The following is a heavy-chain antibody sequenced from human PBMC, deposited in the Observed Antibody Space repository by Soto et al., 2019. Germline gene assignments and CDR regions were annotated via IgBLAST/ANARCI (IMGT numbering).Heavy chain of an antibody. J-gene: IGHJ4*02. V-gene: IGHV1-69*01. CDR1: GGAFSSYA. D-gene: IGHD2-21*02. Sequence: QVQLVQSGAEVKKPGSSVKVACKASGGAFSSYAMSWVRQAPGQGREWMGGIIPIFGTANYAQKFQGRVTITADESTSTAYMELSSLRSEDTAVYYCAVLGVVTATPYYFDYWGQGTLVTVSS. CDR3: AVLGVVTATPYYFDY. CDR2: IIPIFGTA.